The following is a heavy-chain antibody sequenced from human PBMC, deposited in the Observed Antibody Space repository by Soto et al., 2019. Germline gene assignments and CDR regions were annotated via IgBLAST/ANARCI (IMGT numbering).Heavy chain of an antibody. V-gene: IGHV4-59*01. J-gene: IGHJ6*02. CDR2: MYYSGST. CDR1: GGPISSYS. Sequence: TSETLSLTCTVSGGPISSYSCSWIRQPAGKGLEWIAYMYYSGSTNYNPSLKSRVTISVDTSKNQFSLKLSSVTAADTAVYYCARGRIVTAPKYDYGMDVWGQGTTVSVSS. CDR3: ARGRIVTAPKYDYGMDV. D-gene: IGHD1-26*01.